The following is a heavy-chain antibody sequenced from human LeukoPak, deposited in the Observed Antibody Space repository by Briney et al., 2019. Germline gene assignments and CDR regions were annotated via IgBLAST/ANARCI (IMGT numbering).Heavy chain of an antibody. V-gene: IGHV3-23*01. CDR3: AELGITMIGGV. CDR1: GFTFTKYA. CDR2: ISAGGGDT. Sequence: PGGSLRLSCAASGFTFTKYAMGWVRQAPGKGLEWVSVISAGGGDTYYADSVKGRFTISKDNSKNTLYLQMNSLRAEDTAVYYCAELGITMIGGVWGKGTTVTISS. J-gene: IGHJ6*04. D-gene: IGHD3-10*02.